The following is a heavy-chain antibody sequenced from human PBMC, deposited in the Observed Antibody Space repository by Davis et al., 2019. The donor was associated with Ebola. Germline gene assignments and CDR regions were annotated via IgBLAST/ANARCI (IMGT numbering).Heavy chain of an antibody. D-gene: IGHD3-10*01. CDR1: GFTFSSYA. CDR2: ISGSGGST. CDR3: ARPPSSGGY. Sequence: PGGSLRLSCAASGFTFSSYAMSWVRQAPGKGLEWVSAISGSGGSTYYADSVKGRFTISRDNAKNSLYLQMNSLRDEDTAVYYCARPPSSGGYWGQGTLVTVSS. J-gene: IGHJ4*02. V-gene: IGHV3-23*01.